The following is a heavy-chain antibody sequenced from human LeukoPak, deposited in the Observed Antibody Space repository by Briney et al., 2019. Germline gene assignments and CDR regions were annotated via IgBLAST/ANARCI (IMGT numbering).Heavy chain of an antibody. Sequence: SVKVPCKASGGTFSSYAISWVRQAPGQGLEWMGGIIPIFGTANYAQKFQGRVTITTDESTSTAYMELSSLRSEDTAVYYCARSHYYDSSGYYSYYYMDVWGKGTTVTVSS. J-gene: IGHJ6*03. CDR1: GGTFSSYA. CDR3: ARSHYYDSSGYYSYYYMDV. CDR2: IIPIFGTA. D-gene: IGHD3-22*01. V-gene: IGHV1-69*05.